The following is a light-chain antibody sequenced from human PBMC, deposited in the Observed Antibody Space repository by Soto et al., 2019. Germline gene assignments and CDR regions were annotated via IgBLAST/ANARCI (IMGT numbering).Light chain of an antibody. J-gene: IGKJ3*01. CDR2: AAS. V-gene: IGKV1-16*02. CDR3: QQYRTYPFT. Sequence: DIQVTQSPSSLSASVGDRVTITCRVSQGIDNYLAWIQQRPGKAPRSLIYAASNLHHGVPSKFRASGSGTDFTLTISSLQPEDFATYYCQQYRTYPFTFGPGTKV. CDR1: QGIDNY.